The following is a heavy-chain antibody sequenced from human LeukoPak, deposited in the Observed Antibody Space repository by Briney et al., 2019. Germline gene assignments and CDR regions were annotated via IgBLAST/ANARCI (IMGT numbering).Heavy chain of an antibody. CDR2: INHSGST. Sequence: SETLSLTCAVYGGSFSGYYWSWLRQPPGKGLEWIGEINHSGSTNYNPSLKSRVTISVDTSKNQFSLKLSSVTAADTAVYYCARVFLITFGGVIVSADYFDYWGQGTLVTVSS. J-gene: IGHJ4*02. CDR3: ARVFLITFGGVIVSADYFDY. D-gene: IGHD3-16*02. V-gene: IGHV4-34*01. CDR1: GGSFSGYY.